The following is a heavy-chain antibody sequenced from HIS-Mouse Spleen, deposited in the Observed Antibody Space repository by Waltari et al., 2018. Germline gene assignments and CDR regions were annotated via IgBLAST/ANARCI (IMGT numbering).Heavy chain of an antibody. CDR2: GNPNSGKT. D-gene: IGHD3-3*01. CDR3: ARVYCDFWSGYYY. J-gene: IGHJ4*02. V-gene: IGHV1-8*01. Sequence: QVQLVQSGAEVKKPGASVKVSCKASGYTFTSYDINWVRQATGQGLGWMGWGNPNSGKTGYAKKFQGRVTMTRNTSISTAYMGLSSLRSEDTAVYYCARVYCDFWSGYYYWGQGTLVTVSS. CDR1: GYTFTSYD.